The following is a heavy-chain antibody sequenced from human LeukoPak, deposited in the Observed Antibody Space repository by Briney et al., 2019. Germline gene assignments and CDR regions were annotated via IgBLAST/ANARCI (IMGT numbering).Heavy chain of an antibody. CDR3: ARTRVTPGIRGLQMRYFDY. CDR2: IGTAYDT. J-gene: IGHJ4*02. CDR1: GFDFSRSD. Sequence: GGSLRLSCAASGFDFSRSDMHWVRQVTGKGLEWVSGIGTAYDTFYPDSLKGRFTISRENGKNSFYLQMNSLRVDDTAVYYCARTRVTPGIRGLQMRYFDYWGQGTLVTVSS. V-gene: IGHV3-13*01. D-gene: IGHD5-18*01.